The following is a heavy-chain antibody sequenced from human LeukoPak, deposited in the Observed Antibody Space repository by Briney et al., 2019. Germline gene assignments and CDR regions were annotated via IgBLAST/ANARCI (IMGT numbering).Heavy chain of an antibody. CDR3: ARDRGGVVPAAIRPIGGQMEDY. CDR1: GFTFSSYS. Sequence: GGSLRLSCAASGFTFSSYSMNWVRQAPGKGLEWVSSISSSSSYIYYADSVKGRFTISRDNAKNSQYLQMNSLRAEDTAVYYCARDRGGVVPAAIRPIGGQMEDYWGQGTLVTVSS. V-gene: IGHV3-21*01. CDR2: ISSSSSYI. D-gene: IGHD2-2*02. J-gene: IGHJ4*02.